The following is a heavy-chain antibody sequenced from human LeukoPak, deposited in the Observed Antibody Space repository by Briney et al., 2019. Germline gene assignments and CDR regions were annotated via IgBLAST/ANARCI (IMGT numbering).Heavy chain of an antibody. V-gene: IGHV3-33*06. J-gene: IGHJ4*02. CDR2: IWYDGNHK. CDR3: AKAPKRYCTSASCQGYFDY. CDR1: GFTFSSYG. Sequence: GGSLRLSCAASGFTFSSYGMHWVRQAPGKGLEWVAIIWYDGNHKYYVDSVKGRFTISRDNSKNTLYLQMDSLRAGDTAVYYCAKAPKRYCTSASCQGYFDYWGQGTLVTVSS. D-gene: IGHD2-2*01.